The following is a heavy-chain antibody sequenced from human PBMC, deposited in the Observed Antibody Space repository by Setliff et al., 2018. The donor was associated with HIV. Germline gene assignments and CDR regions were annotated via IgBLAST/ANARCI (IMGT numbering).Heavy chain of an antibody. CDR2: IYYSGST. V-gene: IGHV4-39*07. J-gene: IGHJ3*02. Sequence: SETLSLTCTVSGGSISSSPYYWGWIRQPPEKGLEWIGSIYYSGSTFYNPSLKSRVSISVDTSKNQFSLRLNSVTAADTAVYYCAREQTTETTMGFAFDIWGQGTVVTVSS. CDR3: AREQTTETTMGFAFDI. D-gene: IGHD4-17*01. CDR1: GGSISSSPYY.